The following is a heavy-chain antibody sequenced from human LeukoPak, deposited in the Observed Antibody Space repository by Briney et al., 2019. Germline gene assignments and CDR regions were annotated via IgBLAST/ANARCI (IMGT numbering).Heavy chain of an antibody. D-gene: IGHD3-10*01. CDR3: ARSFRSSGSENFDY. CDR1: GFTFSSYW. Sequence: GSLLLSCAASGFTFSSYWMHWVRPAPGKGLVWVSRINSDGSSTSYADSVKGRFTISGDNAKNTLYLQMNSLRAEDTAVYYCARSFRSSGSENFDYWGQGTLVTVSS. CDR2: INSDGSST. V-gene: IGHV3-74*01. J-gene: IGHJ4*02.